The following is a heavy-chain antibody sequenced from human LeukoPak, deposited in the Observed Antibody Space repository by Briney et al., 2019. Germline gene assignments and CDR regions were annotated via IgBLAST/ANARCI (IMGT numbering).Heavy chain of an antibody. D-gene: IGHD6-13*01. Sequence: ASVKVSCKASGYTFTGYYMHWVRQAPGQGLEWMGWINPNSGGTNYAQKFQGRVTMTRDTPISTAYMELSRLRSDDTAVYYCGRERKKKAAAGPHNYGGKETLAPVPS. CDR2: INPNSGGT. CDR1: GYTFTGYY. CDR3: GRERKKKAAAGPHNY. J-gene: IGHJ4*02. V-gene: IGHV1-2*02.